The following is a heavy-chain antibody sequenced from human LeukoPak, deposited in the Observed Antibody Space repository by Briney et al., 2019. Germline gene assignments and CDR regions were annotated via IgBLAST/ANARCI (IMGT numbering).Heavy chain of an antibody. CDR3: AREAAHCTNGVCPLDY. D-gene: IGHD2-8*01. CDR2: IWYDGSNK. Sequence: PGRSLRLSCAASGFTFSSYGMHWVRQAPGKGLEWVAVIWYDGSNKYYAESVKGRFTISRENAKNSLYLQMNSLRAGDTAVYYCAREAAHCTNGVCPLDYWGQGTLVTVSS. V-gene: IGHV3-33*01. J-gene: IGHJ4*02. CDR1: GFTFSSYG.